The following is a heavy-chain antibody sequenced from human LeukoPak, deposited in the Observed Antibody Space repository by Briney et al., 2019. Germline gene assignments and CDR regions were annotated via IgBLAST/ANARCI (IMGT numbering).Heavy chain of an antibody. CDR2: IYCSGST. CDR1: GGSFSGYY. D-gene: IGHD3-22*01. Sequence: SETLSLTCGVYGGSFSGYYWSWIRQPPGKGLEWIGNIYCSGSTNYNPSLKSRITISVDTSKNQFSLKLSSVTAADTAVYYCARAEYYDSSPAYYFDYWGQGTLVTVSS. V-gene: IGHV4-59*01. CDR3: ARAEYYDSSPAYYFDY. J-gene: IGHJ4*02.